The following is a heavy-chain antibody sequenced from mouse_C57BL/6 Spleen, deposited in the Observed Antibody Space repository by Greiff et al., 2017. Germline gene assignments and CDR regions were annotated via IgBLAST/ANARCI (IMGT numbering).Heavy chain of an antibody. Sequence: DVMLVESGEGLVKPGGSLKLSCAASGFTFSSYAMSWVRQTPEKRLEWVAYISSGGDYIYYADTVKGRFTISRDNARNTLYLQMSSLKSEDTAMYYCTREGYGKGYFDYWGQGTTLTVSS. D-gene: IGHD2-10*02. CDR1: GFTFSSYA. CDR2: ISSGGDYI. J-gene: IGHJ2*01. CDR3: TREGYGKGYFDY. V-gene: IGHV5-9-1*02.